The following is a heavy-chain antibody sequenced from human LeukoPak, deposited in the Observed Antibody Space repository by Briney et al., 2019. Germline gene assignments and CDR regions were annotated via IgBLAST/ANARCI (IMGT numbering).Heavy chain of an antibody. CDR2: ISYDGSNK. CDR1: GFTFSSYG. D-gene: IGHD5-12*01. Sequence: GGSLRLSCAASGFTFSSYGMHWVRQAPGKGLEWVAVISYDGSNKYYADSVKGRFTISRDNSKNTLYLQMNSLRAEDTAVYYCAKDSIQWLIGSIEYYFDYWGQGTLVTVSS. CDR3: AKDSIQWLIGSIEYYFDY. V-gene: IGHV3-30*18. J-gene: IGHJ4*02.